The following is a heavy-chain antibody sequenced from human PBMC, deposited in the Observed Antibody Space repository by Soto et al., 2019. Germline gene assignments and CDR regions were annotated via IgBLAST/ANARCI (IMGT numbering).Heavy chain of an antibody. CDR1: GGSFSYYY. Sequence: QVQLQQWGAGLVKPSETLSLTCAVYGGSFSYYYWSWIRQPPGKGLEWIGEINHSGTTNYNPSLKSRLTISVDTSKNQFSLKLGSVTAADTAVYFCARGFDFVTGGGGVQGLDVWGQGTTVTVSS. D-gene: IGHD7-27*01. CDR3: ARGFDFVTGGGGVQGLDV. CDR2: INHSGTT. V-gene: IGHV4-34*01. J-gene: IGHJ6*02.